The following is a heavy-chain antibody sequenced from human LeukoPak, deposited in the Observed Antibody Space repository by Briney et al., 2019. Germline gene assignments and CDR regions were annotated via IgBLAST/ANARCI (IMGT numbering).Heavy chain of an antibody. Sequence: PSETLSLTCAVYGGSFSGYYWSWIRQPPGKGLEWIGEINHSGSTNYNPSLKSRVTISVDTSKNQFSLKLSSATAADTAVYYCARDARMVAVAGTGSDAFDIWGQGTMVTVSS. CDR1: GGSFSGYY. CDR2: INHSGST. J-gene: IGHJ3*02. CDR3: ARDARMVAVAGTGSDAFDI. D-gene: IGHD6-19*01. V-gene: IGHV4-34*01.